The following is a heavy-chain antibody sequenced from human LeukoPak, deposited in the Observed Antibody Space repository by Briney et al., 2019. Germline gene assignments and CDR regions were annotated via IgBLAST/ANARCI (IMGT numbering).Heavy chain of an antibody. CDR3: ARGGLGYCSSTSCPTFYYYYMDV. D-gene: IGHD2-2*01. CDR2: ISAYNGNT. J-gene: IGHJ6*03. CDR1: GYTFTSYG. V-gene: IGHV1-18*01. Sequence: ASVKVSCKASGYTFTSYGISWVRQAPGQGLEWMGWISAYNGNTNYAQKLQGRVTMTTDTSTSTAYMELRSLRSDDTAVYYCARGGLGYCSSTSCPTFYYYYMDVWGKGTTVTVSS.